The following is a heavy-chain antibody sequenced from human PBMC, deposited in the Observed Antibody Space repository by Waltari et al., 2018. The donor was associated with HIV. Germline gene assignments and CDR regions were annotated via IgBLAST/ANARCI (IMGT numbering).Heavy chain of an antibody. V-gene: IGHV1-8*01. CDR2: VNPNRGNT. CDR3: ARGLGGSGSSYDYYFDY. CDR1: GYTFTNYD. J-gene: IGHJ4*02. Sequence: QVQLVQSGAEVKKPGASVKVSCKASGYTFTNYDINWVRQATGQGLEWMGWVNPNRGNTDYAQKFQGRFTMTRNTSIRTVYMELSSLRSEDTAVYYCARGLGGSGSSYDYYFDYWGQGTLLTVSS. D-gene: IGHD3-10*01.